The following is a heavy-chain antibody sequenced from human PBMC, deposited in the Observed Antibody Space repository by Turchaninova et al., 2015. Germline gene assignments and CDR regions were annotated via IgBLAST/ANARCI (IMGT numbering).Heavy chain of an antibody. Sequence: GGSLRLSCAASGFTFNDTWMTWVRQAPGKGLEWVGRIKTKTDGETATYAAPVNGRFTISRDDSKNTVYLQMNSLKTEDTGVYYCTTAGLVLVVEATGWIVDSWGQGTLVTVSS. CDR3: TTAGLVLVVEATGWIVDS. J-gene: IGHJ4*02. CDR1: GFTFNDTW. D-gene: IGHD2-15*01. CDR2: IKTKTDGETA. V-gene: IGHV3-15*01.